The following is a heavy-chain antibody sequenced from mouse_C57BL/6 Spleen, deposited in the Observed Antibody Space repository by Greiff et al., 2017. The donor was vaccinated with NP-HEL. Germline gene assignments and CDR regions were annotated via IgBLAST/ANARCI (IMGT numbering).Heavy chain of an antibody. J-gene: IGHJ2*01. CDR3: ARHNLYFDY. V-gene: IGHV5-12*01. CDR1: GFTFSDYY. CDR2: ISNGGGST. Sequence: EVKLMESGGGLVQPGGSLKLSCAASGFTFSDYYMYWVRQTPEKRLEWVAYISNGGGSTYYPDTVKGRFTISRDNAKNTLYLQMSRLKSEDTARYYCARHNLYFDYWGQGTTLTVSS.